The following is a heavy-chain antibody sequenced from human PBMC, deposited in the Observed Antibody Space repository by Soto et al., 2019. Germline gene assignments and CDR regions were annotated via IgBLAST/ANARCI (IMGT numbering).Heavy chain of an antibody. Sequence: ESLGLSCAASGFTFSSCWMHWVRQAAGNGLVWVSRINSDGSSTSYADSVKGRFTISRDNAKNTLYLQMNSRRAEDTAVYYCARVEKLGYCSSTSCYSPYYYYGMDVWVQGTTVTVSS. CDR1: GFTFSSCW. J-gene: IGHJ6*02. D-gene: IGHD2-2*01. V-gene: IGHV3-74*01. CDR3: ARVEKLGYCSSTSCYSPYYYYGMDV. CDR2: INSDGSST.